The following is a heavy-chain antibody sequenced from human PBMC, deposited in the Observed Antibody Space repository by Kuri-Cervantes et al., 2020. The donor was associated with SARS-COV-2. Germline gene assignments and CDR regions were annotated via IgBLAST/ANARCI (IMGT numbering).Heavy chain of an antibody. CDR1: GDSISSSRYY. CDR3: ARTITGIEHIVGLIATYYYYSYMDV. J-gene: IGHJ6*03. V-gene: IGHV4-39*07. Sequence: SETLSLTCTVSGDSISSSRYYWSWIRQPPGKGLEWIGEINHSGSTNYNPSLKSRVTISVDTSKNQFSLRLGSVTAADTAVYYCARTITGIEHIVGLIATYYYYSYMDVWGKGTTVTVSS. D-gene: IGHD2-21*01. CDR2: INHSGST.